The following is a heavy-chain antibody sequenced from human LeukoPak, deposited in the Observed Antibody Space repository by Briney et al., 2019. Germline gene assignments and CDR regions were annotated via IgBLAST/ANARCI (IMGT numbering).Heavy chain of an antibody. CDR1: GYTFTSHG. CDR2: ITVNNGYT. D-gene: IGHD2-2*01. V-gene: IGHV1-18*01. J-gene: IGHJ4*02. Sequence: ASVKVSCKAAGYTFTSHGFIWLRQAPGQGLEWMGWITVNNGYTKYAQELQGRVTMTTDTSTSTAYMELRSLRSDDTAVYYCAKVHCISTNCNHIWTYFDYWDQGTLVTVSS. CDR3: AKVHCISTNCNHIWTYFDY.